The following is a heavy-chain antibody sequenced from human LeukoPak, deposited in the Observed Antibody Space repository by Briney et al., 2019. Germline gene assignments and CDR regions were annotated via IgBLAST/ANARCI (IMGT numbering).Heavy chain of an antibody. J-gene: IGHJ4*02. D-gene: IGHD4-23*01. CDR2: ISYDGTTK. CDR1: GFTFSSYG. CDR3: TKDLRYYYADNHSEMDEHDY. Sequence: GGSLRLSCAASGFTFSSYGMHWVRQAPGKGLEWVAVISYDGTTKYYGDSVKGRFTISRDNSKDTLSLQMNSLRVEDTALYYCTKDLRYYYADNHSEMDEHDYWGQGTLVTVSS. V-gene: IGHV3-30*18.